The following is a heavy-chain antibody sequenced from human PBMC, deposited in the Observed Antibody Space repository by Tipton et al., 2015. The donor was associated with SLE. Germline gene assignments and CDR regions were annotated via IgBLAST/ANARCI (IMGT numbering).Heavy chain of an antibody. J-gene: IGHJ4*02. CDR3: ASSLAVYQFDY. CDR1: GYSISSGYC. Sequence: TLSLTCAVSGYSISSGYCWGWIRQPPGKGLEWIGSIYHSGSTYYDPSLRSRVTISLDASSNKFSLKMSSVTAADSAVYYCASSLAVYQFDYWGQGTLVTVSS. D-gene: IGHD5/OR15-5a*01. CDR2: IYHSGST. V-gene: IGHV4-38-2*01.